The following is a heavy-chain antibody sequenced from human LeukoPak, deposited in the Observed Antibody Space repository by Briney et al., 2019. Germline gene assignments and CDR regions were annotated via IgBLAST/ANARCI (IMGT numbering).Heavy chain of an antibody. Sequence: VASVKVSCKASGYTFTSYGISWVRQAPGQGLEWMGWISDYNGNTNYAQKLQGRVTMTTDTSTSTAYMELRSLRFDDTAVYYCARDRAAPSNWFDPWGQGTLVTVSS. V-gene: IGHV1-18*01. J-gene: IGHJ5*02. CDR2: ISDYNGNT. CDR1: GYTFTSYG. D-gene: IGHD6-6*01. CDR3: ARDRAAPSNWFDP.